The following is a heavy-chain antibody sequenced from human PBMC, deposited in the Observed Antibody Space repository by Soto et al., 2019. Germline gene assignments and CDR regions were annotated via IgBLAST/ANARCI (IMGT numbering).Heavy chain of an antibody. CDR3: GRQLGSGGIAAAGPFDY. CDR2: IYYSGST. J-gene: IGHJ4*02. Sequence: PSETLSLTCTVSGGSISLYYWSWIRQPPGKGLEWIGYIYYSGSTNYNPSLKSRVTISVDTSKNQFSLKLSSVTAADTAGYYCGRQLGSGGIAAAGPFDYWGQGPLVTVS. D-gene: IGHD6-13*01. CDR1: GGSISLYY. V-gene: IGHV4-59*08.